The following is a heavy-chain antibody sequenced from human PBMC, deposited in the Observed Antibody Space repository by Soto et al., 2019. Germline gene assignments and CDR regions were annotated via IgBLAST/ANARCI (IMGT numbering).Heavy chain of an antibody. CDR3: ARGHLTGTTTVHWFDP. CDR2: INPSGGST. V-gene: IGHV1-46*01. Sequence: ASVKVCCKASGYTFTSYYMHWVGQAPGQGLEWMGIINPSGGSTSYAQKSQGRVTMTSDTSTSTVYMELSSLRAEDTAVYYCARGHLTGTTTVHWFDPWGQGTLVTASS. CDR1: GYTFTSYY. J-gene: IGHJ5*02. D-gene: IGHD1-7*01.